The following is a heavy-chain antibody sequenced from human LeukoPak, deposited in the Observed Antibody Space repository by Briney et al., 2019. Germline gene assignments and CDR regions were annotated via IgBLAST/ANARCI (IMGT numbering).Heavy chain of an antibody. D-gene: IGHD4-23*01. CDR1: GGSISSYY. CDR3: ARGGNYGGNSGVVDY. V-gene: IGHV4-59*01. J-gene: IGHJ4*02. Sequence: SETLSLTCTVSGGSISSYYWSWIRQPPGKGLEWIGYIYYSGSTNYNPSLKSRVTISVDTSKNQFSLKLSSVTAADTAVYYCARGGNYGGNSGVVDYWGQGTLVTVSS. CDR2: IYYSGST.